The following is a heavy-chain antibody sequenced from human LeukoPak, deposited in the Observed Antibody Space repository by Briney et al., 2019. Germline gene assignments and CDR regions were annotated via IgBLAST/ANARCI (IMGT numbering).Heavy chain of an antibody. J-gene: IGHJ4*02. Sequence: GGSLRLSCAASGFTFSDYYMSWIRQAPGKGLEWVSYISSSGSTIYYADSVKGRFTISRDNAKNSLYLQMNSLRAEDTAVYYCARAERDYDILTGYRDYFDYWGQGTLVTVSS. CDR3: ARAERDYDILTGYRDYFDY. V-gene: IGHV3-11*01. CDR1: GFTFSDYY. CDR2: ISSSGSTI. D-gene: IGHD3-9*01.